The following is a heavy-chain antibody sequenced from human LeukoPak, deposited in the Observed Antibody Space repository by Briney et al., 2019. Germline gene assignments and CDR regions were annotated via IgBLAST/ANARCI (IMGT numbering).Heavy chain of an antibody. V-gene: IGHV1-2*02. CDR3: ARASYYDSSGYYSPH. CDR2: INPNSGGT. CDR1: GYTFTGYY. J-gene: IGHJ4*02. D-gene: IGHD3-22*01. Sequence: ASVKVSCKASGYTFTGYYMHWVRQAPGPGLEWMGWINPNSGGTNYAQKFQGRVTMTRDTSISTAYMELSRLRSDDTAVYYCARASYYDSSGYYSPHWGQGTLVTVSS.